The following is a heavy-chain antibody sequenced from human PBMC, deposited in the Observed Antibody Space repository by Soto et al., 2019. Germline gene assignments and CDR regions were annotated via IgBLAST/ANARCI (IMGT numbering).Heavy chain of an antibody. CDR2: IYHSGST. D-gene: IGHD6-13*01. CDR1: GGSISSSNW. J-gene: IGHJ3*02. V-gene: IGHV4-4*02. Sequence: QVQLQESGPGLVKPSGTLSLTCDVSGGSISSSNWWSWVRHPPGKGLEWIGEIYHSGSTNYNPSLKSRVTISVDKSKYQFSLKLSSVTAADTAVYYCARGLSSSSWYRAFDIWGQGTMVTVSS. CDR3: ARGLSSSSWYRAFDI.